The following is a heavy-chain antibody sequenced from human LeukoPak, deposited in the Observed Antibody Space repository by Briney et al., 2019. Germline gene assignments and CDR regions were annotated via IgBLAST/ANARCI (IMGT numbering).Heavy chain of an antibody. CDR1: GFTFSSYA. CDR2: ISDSGGST. D-gene: IGHD6-25*01. J-gene: IGHJ4*02. Sequence: GGSLRLSCAASGFTFSSYAMSWVRQAPGKGLEWVSSISDSGGSTYYADSMKGRSTISRENSKNTLYLQMNSLRAEDTAVYYCAKVRRGLGYFDYWGEGTLVTVSS. V-gene: IGHV3-23*01. CDR3: AKVRRGLGYFDY.